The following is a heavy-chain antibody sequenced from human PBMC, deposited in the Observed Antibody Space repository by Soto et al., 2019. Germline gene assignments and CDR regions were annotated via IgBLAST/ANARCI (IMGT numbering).Heavy chain of an antibody. V-gene: IGHV4-59*01. CDR1: GGSISSYY. Sequence: PSETLSLTCTVSGGSISSYYLSWIRQPPGKGLEWIGYIYYSGSTNYNPSLKSRVTISVDTSKNQFSLKLSSVTAADTAVYYCARSYGDYRRDYYYYYMDVWGKGTTVTAP. J-gene: IGHJ6*03. D-gene: IGHD4-17*01. CDR3: ARSYGDYRRDYYYYYMDV. CDR2: IYYSGST.